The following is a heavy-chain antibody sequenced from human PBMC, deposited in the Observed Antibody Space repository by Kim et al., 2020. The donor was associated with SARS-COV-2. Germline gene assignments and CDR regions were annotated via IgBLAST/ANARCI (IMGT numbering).Heavy chain of an antibody. D-gene: IGHD6-19*01. Sequence: YAGSVTGRFTISRDNAKSALYLQMNSLRTEDTAFYYCASVADYWGQGTLVTVSS. V-gene: IGHV3-9*01. CDR3: ASVADY. J-gene: IGHJ4*02.